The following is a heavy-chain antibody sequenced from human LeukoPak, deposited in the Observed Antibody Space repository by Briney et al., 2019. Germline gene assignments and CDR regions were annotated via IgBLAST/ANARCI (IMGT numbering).Heavy chain of an antibody. CDR1: GTTFSRYW. CDR2: IKHDGSEK. V-gene: IGHV3-7*01. CDR3: ARDADFEY. J-gene: IGHJ4*02. Sequence: GGSLRLSCAVSGTTFSRYWMSWVRQAPGKGLEWVANIKHDGSEKYYVDSVKGRFTISRDNAKKSLYLQMNSLRAEDTAVYDCARDADFEYWGQGTLVTVSS.